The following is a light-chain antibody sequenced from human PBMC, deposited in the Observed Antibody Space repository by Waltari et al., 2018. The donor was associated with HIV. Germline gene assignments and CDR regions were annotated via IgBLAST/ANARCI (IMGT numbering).Light chain of an antibody. CDR3: HQYGSSPRT. CDR2: GAS. V-gene: IGKV3-20*01. J-gene: IGKJ3*01. Sequence: ESVLTQSPGTLSLSPGERATLTCRASQSVSSSYLAWYQQKPGQAPRLLIYGASSRATGIPDRFSGSGSGTDFTLTISRLEPEDFAVYYCHQYGSSPRTFGPGTKVDIK. CDR1: QSVSSSY.